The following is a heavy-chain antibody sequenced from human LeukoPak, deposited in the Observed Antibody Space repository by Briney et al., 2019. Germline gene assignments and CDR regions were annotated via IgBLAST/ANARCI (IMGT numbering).Heavy chain of an antibody. CDR3: AKIGAEIAVAGRAPWYFDC. CDR1: GFTFSNYA. CDR2: ISASGGST. D-gene: IGHD6-19*01. V-gene: IGHV3-23*01. Sequence: GGSLRLSCAASGFTFSNYAMTWVRQAPGKGLEWVSGISASGGSTYYADSVKGRFTISRDNSKNTLYPQMNSLTAEDTAVYYCAKIGAEIAVAGRAPWYFDCWGQGTLVTVSS. J-gene: IGHJ4*02.